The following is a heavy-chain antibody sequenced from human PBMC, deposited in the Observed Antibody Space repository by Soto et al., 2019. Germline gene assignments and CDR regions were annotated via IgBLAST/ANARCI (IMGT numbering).Heavy chain of an antibody. J-gene: IGHJ6*02. CDR2: ISAYNGHT. Sequence: QVQLVQSGAEVKKPGASVKVSCKASGYTFTSLGISWVRQAPGQGLEWMGWISAYNGHTNYSQNLQDSVVMTTETSTSTAYMELRSLRSDDTAVYYCTRPTDYYYYSLDVWGHGTTVTVSS. CDR3: TRPTDYYYYSLDV. V-gene: IGHV1-18*01. CDR1: GYTFTSLG.